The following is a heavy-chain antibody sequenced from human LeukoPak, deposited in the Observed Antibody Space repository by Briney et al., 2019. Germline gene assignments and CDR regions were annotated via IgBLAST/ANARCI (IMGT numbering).Heavy chain of an antibody. CDR2: ISSSSTAV. CDR1: GFSFGTYS. V-gene: IGHV3-48*02. D-gene: IGHD1-26*01. CDR3: ARVKSGNCAGRGAFDI. J-gene: IGHJ3*02. Sequence: GGSLRLSCAASGFSFGTYSMNWLRQAPGKGREGVSYISSSSTAVYHADSVKGLFTISRDNAKNSLYLQMNRLRDEDTAVYYCARVKSGNCAGRGAFDIWGQGTMVTVSS.